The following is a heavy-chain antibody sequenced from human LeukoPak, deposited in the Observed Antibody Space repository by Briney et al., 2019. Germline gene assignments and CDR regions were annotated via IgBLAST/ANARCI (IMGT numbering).Heavy chain of an antibody. CDR3: TTEGDRYYYDSSGYPSY. V-gene: IGHV3-15*01. D-gene: IGHD3-22*01. J-gene: IGHJ4*02. Sequence: GGSLRLSCAASGFTFSNAWMSWVRQAPGKGLEWVGRIKSKTDGGTTDYAAPVKGRFTISRDDSKSTLYLQMNSLKTEDTAVYYCTTEGDRYYYDSSGYPSYWGQGTLVTVSS. CDR1: GFTFSNAW. CDR2: IKSKTDGGTT.